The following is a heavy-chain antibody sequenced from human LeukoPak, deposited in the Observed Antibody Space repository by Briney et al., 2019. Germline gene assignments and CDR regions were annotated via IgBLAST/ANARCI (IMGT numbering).Heavy chain of an antibody. Sequence: PGGSLRLSCAASGFTFSNYAMDWVRQAPGKGLEWVSYISSSSSTIFYADSVKGRFTVSRDNAKNSLYLQMNSLRAEDTAVYYCARDLRRVSRFLEWSPADLYYYYGMDVWGQGTTVTVSS. CDR2: ISSSSSTI. J-gene: IGHJ6*02. CDR1: GFTFSNYA. CDR3: ARDLRRVSRFLEWSPADLYYYYGMDV. D-gene: IGHD3-3*01. V-gene: IGHV3-48*04.